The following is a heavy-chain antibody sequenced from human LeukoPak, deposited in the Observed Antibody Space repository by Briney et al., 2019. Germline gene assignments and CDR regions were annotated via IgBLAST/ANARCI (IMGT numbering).Heavy chain of an antibody. J-gene: IGHJ2*01. D-gene: IGHD1-7*01. Sequence: SETLSLTCAVSGGSISTDMNYWGWIRQAPGKTLQWLGSIHHTGTTFYNPSLKSRVTTSISTSESQFSLNLSSVTAADTAVYYCARHGTVDEADWNSEDWYFHIWGRGTLVTVSS. CDR2: IHHTGTT. V-gene: IGHV4-39*01. CDR1: GGSISTDMNY. CDR3: ARHGTVDEADWNSEDWYFHI.